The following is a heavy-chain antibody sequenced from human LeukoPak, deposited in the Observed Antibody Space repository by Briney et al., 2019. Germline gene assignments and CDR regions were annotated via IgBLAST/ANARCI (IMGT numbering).Heavy chain of an antibody. J-gene: IGHJ6*03. V-gene: IGHV1-18*01. CDR1: GYTFTSYG. Sequence: GASVKVSCKASGYTFTSYGISWVRQAPGQGLEWMGWISAYNGNTNYAQRLQGRVTMTTDTSTSTAYMELRSLRSDDTAVYYCARTVGSSSWYYYYYYMDVWGKGTTVTVSS. CDR2: ISAYNGNT. CDR3: ARTVGSSSWYYYYYYMDV. D-gene: IGHD6-13*01.